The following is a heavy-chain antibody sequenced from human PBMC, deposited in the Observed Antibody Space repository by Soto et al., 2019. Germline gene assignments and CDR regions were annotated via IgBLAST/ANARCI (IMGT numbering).Heavy chain of an antibody. CDR2: ISGSGGST. CDR3: AKDREAYYDFWSGYLSS. CDR1: GFTFSSYA. J-gene: IGHJ4*02. D-gene: IGHD3-3*01. Sequence: EVQLLESGGGLVQPGGSLRLSCAASGFTFSSYAMSWVRQAPGKGLEWVSAISGSGGSTYYADSVKGRFTISRDNSKNTLYLQMNSLRDEDTAVYYCAKDREAYYDFWSGYLSSWGQGTLVTVSS. V-gene: IGHV3-23*01.